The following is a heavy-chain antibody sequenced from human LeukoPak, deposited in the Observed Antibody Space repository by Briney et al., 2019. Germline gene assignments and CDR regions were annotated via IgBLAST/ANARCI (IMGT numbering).Heavy chain of an antibody. CDR2: ISGSGGST. CDR1: GFTFSSYA. D-gene: IGHD4-23*01. V-gene: IGHV3-23*01. Sequence: GGSLRLSCAASGFTFSSYARRWLRQAPGKGLEGFSAISGSGGSTYYADSVKGRFTISRDNSKNTLHLQMNSLRAEATAVYYCAKGATTVVTDWFDPWGEGTLVTVSS. CDR3: AKGATTVVTDWFDP. J-gene: IGHJ5*02.